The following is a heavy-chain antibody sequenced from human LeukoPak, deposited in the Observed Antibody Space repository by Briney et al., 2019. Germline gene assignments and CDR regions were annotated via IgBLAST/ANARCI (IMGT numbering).Heavy chain of an antibody. D-gene: IGHD3-10*01. CDR1: GGSISSYY. J-gene: IGHJ4*02. CDR2: ISYRGST. V-gene: IGHV4-59*08. CDR3: ARHVGGTTYDS. Sequence: SETLSLTCTVSGGSISSYYWSWIRQPPGKGLEWIGYISYRGSTNYNSSLKSRVTISVDTPNNRFSLKLNSVTAADTAVYYCARHVGGTTYDSWGQGTLVTVSS.